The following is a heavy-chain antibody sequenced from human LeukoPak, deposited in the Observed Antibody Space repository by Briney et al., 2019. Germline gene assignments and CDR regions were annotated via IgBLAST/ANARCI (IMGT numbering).Heavy chain of an antibody. J-gene: IGHJ4*02. D-gene: IGHD3-3*01. V-gene: IGHV3-30*02. CDR3: AKDNFWSGYYPL. CDR2: IRYDGSNK. CDR1: GFTFSSYD. Sequence: PGGSLRLSCAASGFTFSSYDMHWVRQAPGKGLEWVAFIRYDGSNKYYADSVKGRFTISRDNSKNTLYLQMNSLRAEDTAVYYCAKDNFWSGYYPLWGQGTLVTVSS.